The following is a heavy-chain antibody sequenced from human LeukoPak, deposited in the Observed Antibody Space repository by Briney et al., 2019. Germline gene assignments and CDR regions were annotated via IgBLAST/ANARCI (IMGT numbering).Heavy chain of an antibody. CDR3: AKLSSVSSQDFDY. Sequence: GGSLRLSCAASGFTFSSYSMNWVRQAPGKGLDWVSVISNGGVSTYYADSVKGRFTISRDNSKNTLYLEMNSLRAEDTALYYCAKLSSVSSQDFDYWGQGTLVTVSS. CDR2: ISNGGVST. J-gene: IGHJ4*02. V-gene: IGHV3-23*01. CDR1: GFTFSSYS. D-gene: IGHD2-2*01.